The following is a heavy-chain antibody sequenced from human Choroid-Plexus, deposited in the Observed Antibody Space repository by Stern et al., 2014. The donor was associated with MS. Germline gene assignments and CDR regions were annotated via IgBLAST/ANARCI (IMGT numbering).Heavy chain of an antibody. D-gene: IGHD2/OR15-2a*01. CDR2: VSYDGRNK. V-gene: IGHV3-30*18. CDR1: GFTFGSCA. J-gene: IGHJ5*02. CDR3: AKDRQYLTYFFDH. Sequence: VQLVESGGGVVQPGGPLRLSCVASGFTFGSCAMPWVRQAPGKGLERVAGVSYDGRNKYYADSVKGRFTISRDNSQNTLYMQMSSLRPEDTAVYYCAKDRQYLTYFFDHWGQGSLVTVSS.